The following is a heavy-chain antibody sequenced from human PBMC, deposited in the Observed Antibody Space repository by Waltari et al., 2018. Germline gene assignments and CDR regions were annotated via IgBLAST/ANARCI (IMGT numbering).Heavy chain of an antibody. J-gene: IGHJ4*02. CDR3: ASHGPWTFNY. V-gene: IGHV3-7*02. Sequence: EVQLVESGGGLVQPGGSLRLSCAASGLTFRSYWMSWVRQAPVKGLEWVAGIKEDGSEIYYVDAVKGRFTISRDNAKNSLYLHMNSLRAEDTAVYYCASHGPWTFNYWGQGTLVTVSS. CDR2: IKEDGSEI. CDR1: GLTFRSYW. D-gene: IGHD1-1*01.